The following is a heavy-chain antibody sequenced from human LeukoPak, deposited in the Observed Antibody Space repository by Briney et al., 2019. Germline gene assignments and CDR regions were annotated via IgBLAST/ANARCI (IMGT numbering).Heavy chain of an antibody. Sequence: SGGSLRLSCAASGFTFSNYRMHWVRQAPGKGLVWVSRINSDGINTSYADSVKGRFTISRDNAKNSLYLQMNSLRAEDTAVYYCARARDSSGWINWGQGTLVTVSS. D-gene: IGHD6-19*01. J-gene: IGHJ4*02. V-gene: IGHV3-74*01. CDR3: ARARDSSGWIN. CDR2: INSDGINT. CDR1: GFTFSNYR.